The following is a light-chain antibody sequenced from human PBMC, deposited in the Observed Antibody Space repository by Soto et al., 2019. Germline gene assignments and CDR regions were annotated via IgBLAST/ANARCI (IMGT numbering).Light chain of an antibody. CDR3: QGNSTYPRT. Sequence: DIQLTQSPSFLSASVGDTVTITCRASQGISTYLAWYQQKPGKAPKNLIYGASTLQSGVPSRFSGSGSGTEFTLTISSLQPEDFATYYCQGNSTYPRTFGQGTKVEIK. CDR2: GAS. J-gene: IGKJ1*01. CDR1: QGISTY. V-gene: IGKV1-9*01.